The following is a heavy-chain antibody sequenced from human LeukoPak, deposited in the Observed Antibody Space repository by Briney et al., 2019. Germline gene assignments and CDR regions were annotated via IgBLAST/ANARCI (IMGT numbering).Heavy chain of an antibody. CDR2: INPSGGST. V-gene: IGHV1-46*01. CDR3: ATGYPPPTTITTYNYYYMDV. Sequence: ASVKVSCKASGYTFTSYYMHWVRQAPGQGLEWMGIINPSGGSTSYAQKFQGRVTMTRDTSTSTVYMELSSLRSEDTAVYYCATGYPPPTTITTYNYYYMDVWGKGTTVTVSS. J-gene: IGHJ6*03. CDR1: GYTFTSYY. D-gene: IGHD4-11*01.